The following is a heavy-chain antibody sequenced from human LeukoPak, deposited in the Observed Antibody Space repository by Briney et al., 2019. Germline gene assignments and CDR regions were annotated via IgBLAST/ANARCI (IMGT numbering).Heavy chain of an antibody. CDR3: ATPTSVGATYYFDY. J-gene: IGHJ4*02. CDR1: GFTFSSYW. D-gene: IGHD1-26*01. CDR2: IKQDGSEK. Sequence: PGGSLRLSCAASGFTFSSYWMSWVRQAPGKGLEWVANIKQDGSEKYYVDSVKGRFTISRDNAKNSLYLQMNSLRAEDTAVYYCATPTSVGATYYFDYWGQGTLVTVSS. V-gene: IGHV3-7*01.